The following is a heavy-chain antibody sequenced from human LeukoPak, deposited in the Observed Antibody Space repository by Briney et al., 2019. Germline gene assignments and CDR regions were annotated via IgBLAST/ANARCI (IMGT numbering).Heavy chain of an antibody. CDR1: GFTFSSYA. J-gene: IGHJ4*02. CDR3: LLGSGSY. D-gene: IGHD3-10*01. Sequence: GGSLRLSCAASGFTFSSYAMNWVRQAPGKGLEWVANINEDESGKYYVDSVKGRFTISRDNAKNSLYLQMVSLRAEDTAVYYCLLGSGSYWGQGTLVSVSS. V-gene: IGHV3-7*01. CDR2: INEDESGK.